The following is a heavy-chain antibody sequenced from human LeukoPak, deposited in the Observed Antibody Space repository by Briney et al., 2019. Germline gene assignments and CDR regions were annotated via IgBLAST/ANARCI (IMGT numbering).Heavy chain of an antibody. CDR2: ISSSSSTI. CDR1: GFTFRSNS. V-gene: IGHV3-48*02. Sequence: PRGSLRLSCAASGFTFRSNSMNWVRQAPGKGLEWVSYISSSSSTIYYADSVKGRFTISRDNAKNSLYLQMNSLRDEDTAVYYCARDLGYCGAISCGLGYWGQGTLVTVSS. D-gene: IGHD2-15*01. CDR3: ARDLGYCGAISCGLGY. J-gene: IGHJ4*02.